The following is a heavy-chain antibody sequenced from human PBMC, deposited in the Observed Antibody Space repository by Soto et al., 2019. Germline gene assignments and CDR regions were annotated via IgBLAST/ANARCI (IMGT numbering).Heavy chain of an antibody. V-gene: IGHV3-11*01. D-gene: IGHD3-10*01. CDR2: ISSSGSTI. CDR3: ARAPRTMVYYYMDV. CDR1: GFTFSDYY. J-gene: IGHJ6*03. Sequence: VGSLRLSCAASGFTFSDYYMSWIRQAPGKGLEWVSYISSSGSTIYYADSVKGRFTISRDNAKNSLYLQMNSLRAEDTAVYYCARAPRTMVYYYMDVWGKGTTVTVSS.